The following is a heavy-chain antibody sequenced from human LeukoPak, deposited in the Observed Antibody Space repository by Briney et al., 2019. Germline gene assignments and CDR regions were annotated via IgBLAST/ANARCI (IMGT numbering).Heavy chain of an antibody. CDR1: GGSISSYY. D-gene: IGHD3-22*01. CDR3: ARGRRGYNYEDYFDY. CDR2: IYTSGST. Sequence: SETLSLTCTVSGGSISSYYWSWIRQPAGKGLEWIGRIYTSGSTNYNPSLKSRVTMSVDTSKNQFSLKLSSVTAADTAVYYCARGRRGYNYEDYFDYWGQGTLVTVSS. V-gene: IGHV4-4*07. J-gene: IGHJ4*02.